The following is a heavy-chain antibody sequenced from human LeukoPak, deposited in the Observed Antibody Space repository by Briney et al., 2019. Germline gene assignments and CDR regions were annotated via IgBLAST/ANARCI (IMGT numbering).Heavy chain of an antibody. D-gene: IGHD6-13*01. CDR1: GFPFSGYG. CDR2: ISDDARNE. Sequence: GGSLRLSCAASGFPFSGYGMNWVRQAPGKGLEWVTVISDDARNEDYADSVKGRFTISRDNSKNILYLQMNSLRVEDTAVYYCARDRGRLLAAASDYWGQGTLVTVSS. CDR3: ARDRGRLLAAASDY. J-gene: IGHJ4*02. V-gene: IGHV3-30*03.